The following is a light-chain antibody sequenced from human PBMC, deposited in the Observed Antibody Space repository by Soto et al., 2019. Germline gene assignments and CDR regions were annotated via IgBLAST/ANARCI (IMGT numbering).Light chain of an antibody. J-gene: IGLJ1*01. CDR3: PSNTSRIPFYV. CDR2: DVY. CDR1: RTDVDGYDY. V-gene: IGLV2-14*03. Sequence: QSLLTQPASVSGSPGQSIAISCTGVRTDVDGYDYVSWYQQHPGQAPQLIIYDVYNRPSGVSHRFSGSKSGDTASLTISGLQAEDEADYYCPSNTSRIPFYVLGPGPKVTVL.